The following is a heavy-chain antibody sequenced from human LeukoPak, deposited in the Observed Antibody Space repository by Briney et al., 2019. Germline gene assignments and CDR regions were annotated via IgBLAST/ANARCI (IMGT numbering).Heavy chain of an antibody. Sequence: PEGLSLTCTVSRVSISSYHSTWIRPPPGERLGWIGHSYNSGSTNHNPPIRGRVTISLETSENQVSLKVNSVTAADTAMYYCARKDGDGWGQGTLVTVSS. V-gene: IGHV4-59*01. CDR1: RVSISSYH. CDR2: SYNSGST. J-gene: IGHJ4*02. D-gene: IGHD5-24*01. CDR3: ARKDGDG.